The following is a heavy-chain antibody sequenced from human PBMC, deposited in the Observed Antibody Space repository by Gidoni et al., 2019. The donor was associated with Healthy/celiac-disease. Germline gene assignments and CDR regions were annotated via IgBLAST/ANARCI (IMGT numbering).Heavy chain of an antibody. CDR3: SSYGDYYGSGSYMSGDDY. Sequence: QVQLVESGGCVVQPGMSLRLSCAASGFTFSSSAMHWVRQAPGKGMEWVAGISYDGSNKYYADSVKGRFTISRDNSKNTLYLQMNSLRAEDTAVYYCSSYGDYYGSGSYMSGDDYWGQGTLVTVSS. V-gene: IGHV3-30-3*01. CDR1: GFTFSSSA. J-gene: IGHJ4*02. D-gene: IGHD3-10*01. CDR2: ISYDGSNK.